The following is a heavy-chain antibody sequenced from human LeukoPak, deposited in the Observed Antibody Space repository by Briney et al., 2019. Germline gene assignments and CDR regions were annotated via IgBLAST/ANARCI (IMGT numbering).Heavy chain of an antibody. D-gene: IGHD6-19*01. Sequence: GGSLRLSCAASGFTFSSYSMNWVRQAPGKGLEWVSSISSSSSYIYYADSVKGRFTISRDNAKNSLYLQMNSLRAEDTAVYYCARDITSGWPHGFDYWGQGTLVTVSS. J-gene: IGHJ4*02. CDR3: ARDITSGWPHGFDY. V-gene: IGHV3-21*01. CDR2: ISSSSSYI. CDR1: GFTFSSYS.